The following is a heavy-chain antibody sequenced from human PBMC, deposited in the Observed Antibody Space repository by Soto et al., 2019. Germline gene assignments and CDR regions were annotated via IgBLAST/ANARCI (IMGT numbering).Heavy chain of an antibody. D-gene: IGHD3-10*01. CDR1: GFTFSTYA. CDR2: ISTSGSYT. J-gene: IGHJ3*01. V-gene: IGHV3-11*05. CDR3: ARVKRSQGRVPFDV. Sequence: GGSLILSWAASGFTFSTYAMAWVRQAPGKGLEWDSYISTSGSYTNYADSVKGRRIISRDNGVNSVYLQMNNLTADDTAVYYCARVKRSQGRVPFDVWGQGTMVTVSS.